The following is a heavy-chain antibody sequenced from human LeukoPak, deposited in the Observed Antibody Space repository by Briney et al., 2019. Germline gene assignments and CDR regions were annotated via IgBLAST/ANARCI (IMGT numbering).Heavy chain of an antibody. V-gene: IGHV3-23*01. CDR2: ISGSGGST. J-gene: IGHJ4*02. CDR3: ANLVTTVRYFDY. Sequence: GGSLRLSCAASGFTFSSYAMSWVRQAPGKGLEWVSAISGSGGSTYYADSVKGRFTISRDNSKSTLYLQMNSLRAEDTAVYYCANLVTTVRYFDYWAREPWSPSPQ. CDR1: GFTFSSYA. D-gene: IGHD3-10*01.